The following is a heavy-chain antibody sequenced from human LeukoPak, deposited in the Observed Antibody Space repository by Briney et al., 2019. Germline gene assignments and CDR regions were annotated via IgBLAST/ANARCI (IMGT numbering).Heavy chain of an antibody. J-gene: IGHJ2*01. Sequence: SLRRACPVSGFNFDDYAMHWVPQAPGRGLEWVSGINWKTGNGIYADSVKGRFTISRDNAKNSLYLQMSSLRAEDTALYYCTRRAARWQFDLWGRGTLLTVSS. D-gene: IGHD5-24*01. CDR2: INWKTGNG. V-gene: IGHV3-9*01. CDR3: TRRAARWQFDL. CDR1: GFNFDDYA.